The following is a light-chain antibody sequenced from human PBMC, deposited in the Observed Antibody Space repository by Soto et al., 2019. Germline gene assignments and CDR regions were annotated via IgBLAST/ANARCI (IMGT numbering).Light chain of an antibody. V-gene: IGKV1D-13*01. Sequence: IQMTQSPSSLSASVGDRVTITCRASQSISSYLNWYQQKPGKAPKLLISDASSLESGVPSRFSGSGSGPEFTLTISSLQSEDFAVYYCQQYNNWPRTFGQGTKVDIK. CDR3: QQYNNWPRT. CDR2: DAS. CDR1: QSISSY. J-gene: IGKJ1*01.